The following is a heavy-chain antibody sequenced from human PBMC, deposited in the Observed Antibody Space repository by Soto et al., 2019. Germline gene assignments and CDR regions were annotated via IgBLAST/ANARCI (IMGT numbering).Heavy chain of an antibody. D-gene: IGHD3-22*01. V-gene: IGHV1-69*13. Sequence: SVKVSCKASGGTPSRHAFTWVRQAPGKGLEWMGAINPIFGTTKFAQKFQGRVTITADESTSTAYMDLGSLRSDDTAVYYCAATGTYYDSSGYAYAFDIWGQGTMVTVSS. CDR3: AATGTYYDSSGYAYAFDI. J-gene: IGHJ3*02. CDR2: INPIFGTT. CDR1: GGTPSRHA.